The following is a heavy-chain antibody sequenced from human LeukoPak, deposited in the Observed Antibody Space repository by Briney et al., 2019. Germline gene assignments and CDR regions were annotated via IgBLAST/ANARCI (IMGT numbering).Heavy chain of an antibody. CDR3: AKAQTTVAGDPYYYYYGMDV. CDR1: GFTFSSYA. J-gene: IGHJ6*02. V-gene: IGHV3-23*01. Sequence: SGGSLRLSCAASGFTFSSYAMSWVRQAPGKGLEWVSVISGSGGSTYYADSVKGRFTISRDNSKNTLYLQMNSLRAEDTAVYYCAKAQTTVAGDPYYYYYGMDVWGQGTTVTVSS. D-gene: IGHD6-19*01. CDR2: ISGSGGST.